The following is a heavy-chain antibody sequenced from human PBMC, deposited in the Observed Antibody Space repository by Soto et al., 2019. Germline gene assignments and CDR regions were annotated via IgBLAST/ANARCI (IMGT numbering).Heavy chain of an antibody. CDR1: GFNLDSYA. V-gene: IGHV3-30*03. Sequence: VESGGGVVQPGGSLRLSCAASGFNLDSYAMNWVRQAPGKGHEWVATISYDGKNIYYADSVRGRFTISKDNSNNILYLRLSALTPEDTALYYCARDYGALPADRFSYWGQGTLVTVSS. CDR3: ARDYGALPADRFSY. D-gene: IGHD3-16*02. J-gene: IGHJ1*01. CDR2: ISYDGKNI.